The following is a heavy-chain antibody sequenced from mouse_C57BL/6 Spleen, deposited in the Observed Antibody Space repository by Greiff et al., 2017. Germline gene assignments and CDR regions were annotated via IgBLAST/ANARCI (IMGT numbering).Heavy chain of an antibody. J-gene: IGHJ3*01. V-gene: IGHV1-64*01. CDR3: ARMITTEFAY. CDR2: LHPKSGST. Sequence: VQLQQPGAELVKPGASVKLSCKASGYTFTSYWMHWVKQRPGQGLEWIGMLHPKSGSTNYNEKFKSKATLTVDKSSRTAYMQLSSRTSEESAIYYCARMITTEFAYWCQGTLVTVSA. CDR1: GYTFTSYW. D-gene: IGHD2-4*01.